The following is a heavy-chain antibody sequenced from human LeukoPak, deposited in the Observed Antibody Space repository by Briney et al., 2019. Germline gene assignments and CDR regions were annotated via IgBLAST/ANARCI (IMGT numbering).Heavy chain of an antibody. D-gene: IGHD2-2*02. Sequence: GGSLRLSCTVSGFTVSSNSMSWVRQAPGKGLEWVSFIYSDNTHYSDSVKGRFTISRDNSKNTLYLQMNSLRAEDTAVYYCARDLYAEGGGFDYWGQGTLVTVSS. CDR1: GFTVSSNS. CDR3: ARDLYAEGGGFDY. V-gene: IGHV3-53*01. J-gene: IGHJ4*02. CDR2: IYSDNT.